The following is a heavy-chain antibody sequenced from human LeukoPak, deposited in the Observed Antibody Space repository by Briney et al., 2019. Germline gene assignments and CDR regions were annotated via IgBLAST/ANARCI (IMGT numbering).Heavy chain of an antibody. CDR3: ARDDGYNWFDP. Sequence: GGSLRLSCAASGFTFSSYEMNWVRQAPGQGLEWVSYISSSGSTIYYADSVKGRFTISRDNAKNSLYLQMNSLRAEDTAVYYCARDDGYNWFDPWGQGTLVTVSS. D-gene: IGHD4-17*01. V-gene: IGHV3-48*03. CDR2: ISSSGSTI. CDR1: GFTFSSYE. J-gene: IGHJ5*02.